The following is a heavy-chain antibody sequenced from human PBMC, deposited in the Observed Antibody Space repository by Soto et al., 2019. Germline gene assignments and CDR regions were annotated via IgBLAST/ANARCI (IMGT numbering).Heavy chain of an antibody. Sequence: GASVKVSCKASGGTFSSYAISWVRQAPGQGLEWMGGIIPIFGTANYAQKFQGRVTITADESTSTAYMELSSLRSEDTAVYYCARDSGSYVYNDYWGQGTLVTVSS. CDR2: IIPIFGTA. D-gene: IGHD1-26*01. CDR1: GGTFSSYA. CDR3: ARDSGSYVYNDY. J-gene: IGHJ4*02. V-gene: IGHV1-69*13.